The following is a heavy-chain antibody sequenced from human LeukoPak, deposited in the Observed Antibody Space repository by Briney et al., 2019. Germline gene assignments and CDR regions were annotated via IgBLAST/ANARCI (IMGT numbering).Heavy chain of an antibody. D-gene: IGHD6-13*01. CDR2: IRHDGSFK. J-gene: IGHJ4*02. Sequence: GGSPRLSCVASGFAFNKYAMHWVRQAPGKGLEWLTFIRHDGSFKEYADSVKGRFIISRDNSKNTLYLQVNSLRAEDTAVYYCARGGGEAAAGKGVDYWGQGTLVTVSS. CDR3: ARGGGEAAAGKGVDY. V-gene: IGHV3-30*02. CDR1: GFAFNKYA.